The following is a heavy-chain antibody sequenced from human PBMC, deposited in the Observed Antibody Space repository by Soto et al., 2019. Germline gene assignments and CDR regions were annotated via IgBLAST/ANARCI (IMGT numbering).Heavy chain of an antibody. CDR1: GFSLSSYA. CDR2: IDGIGKYT. V-gene: IGHV3-23*01. CDR3: AKVMVKHGFDP. Sequence: GWSLRLSCAASGFSLSSYAMIWVRQAPGKGLEWVSVIDGIGKYTNYADSVKGRFTISRDNSKNTLYLQMNSLRADDTAVYYCAKVMVKHGFDPWGQGTLVTVS. J-gene: IGHJ5*02. D-gene: IGHD5-18*01.